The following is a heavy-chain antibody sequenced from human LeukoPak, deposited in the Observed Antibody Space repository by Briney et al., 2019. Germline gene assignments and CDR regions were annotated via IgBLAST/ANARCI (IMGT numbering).Heavy chain of an antibody. J-gene: IGHJ5*02. D-gene: IGHD2-2*01. CDR1: GYTFTSYY. V-gene: IGHV1-2*02. CDR2: INPNSGGT. Sequence: SVTVSCKASGYTFTSYYMHWLRQAPGEGLEWMGCINPNSGGTNYAQKCQGRVTMTRDTSISTAFMELSRLRADAKAVLLWARDSSSSTSCYDIRGNWFVPWVEGTLVGVSA. CDR3: ARDSSSSTSCYDIRGNWFVP.